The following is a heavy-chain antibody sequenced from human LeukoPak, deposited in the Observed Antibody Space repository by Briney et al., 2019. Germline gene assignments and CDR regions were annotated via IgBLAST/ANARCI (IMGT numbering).Heavy chain of an antibody. Sequence: SGGSLRLSCAASGFTFSSYNMNWVRQTPGQGLEWVSSITSGSSHIYYADSVKGRFTISRDNAKSSLYLQMNSLRAEDTAVYYCARDPYSGSYGADYYYYMDVWGKRTTVTISS. D-gene: IGHD1-26*01. CDR3: ARDPYSGSYGADYYYYMDV. CDR1: GFTFSSYN. J-gene: IGHJ6*03. V-gene: IGHV3-21*01. CDR2: ITSGSSHI.